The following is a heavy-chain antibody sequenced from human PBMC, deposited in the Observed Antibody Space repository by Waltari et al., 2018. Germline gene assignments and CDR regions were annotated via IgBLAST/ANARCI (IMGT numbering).Heavy chain of an antibody. Sequence: EVQLVESGGGLVQPGGPLRLSCAVSGFTFSSYWMAGVRQAPGKGLEWVANIKQDGSEKYYVDSVKGRFTISRDNAKNSLYLQMNSLRAEDTAVYYCARDWSTSYDYWGEGTLVTVSS. D-gene: IGHD2-2*01. CDR2: IKQDGSEK. V-gene: IGHV3-7*01. CDR1: GFTFSSYW. J-gene: IGHJ4*02. CDR3: ARDWSTSYDY.